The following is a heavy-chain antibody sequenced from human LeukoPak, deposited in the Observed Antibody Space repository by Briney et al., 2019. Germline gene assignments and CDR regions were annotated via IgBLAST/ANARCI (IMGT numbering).Heavy chain of an antibody. V-gene: IGHV3-23*02. Sequence: GGSLRLSCAASGFTFDNYAMSWVRQAPGKGLEWVSAISGGGDYTFYGDSVTGRFTISRDNSKNTLYLQMNSLRAEDTAVYFCAKSLYGSGSSSRNWFDPWGQGTLVTVSS. CDR2: ISGGGDYT. D-gene: IGHD3-10*01. CDR1: GFTFDNYA. CDR3: AKSLYGSGSSSRNWFDP. J-gene: IGHJ5*02.